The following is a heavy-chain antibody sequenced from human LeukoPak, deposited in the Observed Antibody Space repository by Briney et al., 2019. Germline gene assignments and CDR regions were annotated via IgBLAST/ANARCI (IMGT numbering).Heavy chain of an antibody. CDR3: ARGGVMLDY. V-gene: IGHV4-59*11. J-gene: IGHJ4*02. CDR2: IYYSGST. Sequence: PETLSLTCTVSGDSISSLYWSWIRQPPGKGLEWIGYIYYSGSTDYNPSLKSRVTISADTSKNQFSLKVSSVTAADTAVYYCARGGVMLDYWGQGTLVTVSS. CDR1: GDSISSLY. D-gene: IGHD2-8*01.